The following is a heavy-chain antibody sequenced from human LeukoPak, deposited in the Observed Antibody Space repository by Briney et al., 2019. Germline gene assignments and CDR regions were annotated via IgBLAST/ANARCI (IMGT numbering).Heavy chain of an antibody. V-gene: IGHV4-38-2*02. Sequence: SETLSLTCTVSGYSISSGYYWGWIRQPPGKGLEWIGSIYHSGRTFYNPSLKSRVTISVDTSKNQFSLKLSSVTAADTAVYYCARTAYYYDSSGYYKGGGTPYFDYWGQGTLVTVSS. J-gene: IGHJ4*02. CDR1: GYSISSGYY. CDR3: ARTAYYYDSSGYYKGGGTPYFDY. D-gene: IGHD3-22*01. CDR2: IYHSGRT.